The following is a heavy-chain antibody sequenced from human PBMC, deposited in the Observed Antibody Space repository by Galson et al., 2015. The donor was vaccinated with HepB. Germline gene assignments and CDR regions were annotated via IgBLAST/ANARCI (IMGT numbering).Heavy chain of an antibody. V-gene: IGHV1-18*01. J-gene: IGHJ4*02. CDR3: ARDNSPATIFGVVSNDY. CDR2: ISAYNGNT. Sequence: SVKVSCKASGYTFTSYGISWVRQAPGQGLEWMGWISAYNGNTNYAQKLQGRVTMTTDTSTSTAYMELRSLRSDDTAVYYCARDNSPATIFGVVSNDYWGQGTLVTVSS. CDR1: GYTFTSYG. D-gene: IGHD3-3*01.